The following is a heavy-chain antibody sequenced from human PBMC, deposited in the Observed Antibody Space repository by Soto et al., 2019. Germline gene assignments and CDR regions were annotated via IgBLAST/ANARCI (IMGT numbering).Heavy chain of an antibody. CDR1: GFTFSSYA. V-gene: IGHV3-30-3*01. CDR2: ISYDGSNK. J-gene: IGHJ5*02. Sequence: GGSLRLSCAASGFTFSSYAMHWVRQAPGKGLEWVAVISYDGSNKYYADSVKGRFTISRDNSKNTLYLQMNSLRAEDTAVYYCARKDYSNYQYNWFDPWGQGTLVTVSS. D-gene: IGHD4-4*01. CDR3: ARKDYSNYQYNWFDP.